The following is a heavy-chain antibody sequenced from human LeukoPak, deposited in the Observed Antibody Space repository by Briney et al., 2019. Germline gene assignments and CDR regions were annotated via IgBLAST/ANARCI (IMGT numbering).Heavy chain of an antibody. J-gene: IGHJ4*02. Sequence: SETLSLTCSVAGDSFSGPNYHWGWIRQPPGKGLEWIGSIYYSGSTYYNPSLKSRVTISVDTSKNQFSLKLSSVTAADTAVYYCARTLNYWGQGTLVTVSS. V-gene: IGHV4-39*07. CDR2: IYYSGST. CDR1: GDSFSGPNYH. CDR3: ARTLNY.